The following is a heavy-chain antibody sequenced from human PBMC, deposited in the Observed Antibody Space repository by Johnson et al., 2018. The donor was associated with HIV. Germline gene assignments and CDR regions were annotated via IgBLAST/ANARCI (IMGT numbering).Heavy chain of an antibody. CDR1: GFTFSDYY. J-gene: IGHJ3*02. CDR3: AKGFFELDDAFDI. Sequence: QVHLVESGGGLVKPGGSLRLSCAASGFTFSDYYMSWIRQAPGKGLEWVSYISSSGSTIYYADSVKGRFTISRDNYKNTLYLQMNSLRAEDTAVYYCAKGFFELDDAFDIWGQGTMVTVSS. CDR2: ISSSGSTI. V-gene: IGHV3-11*04. D-gene: IGHD3/OR15-3a*01.